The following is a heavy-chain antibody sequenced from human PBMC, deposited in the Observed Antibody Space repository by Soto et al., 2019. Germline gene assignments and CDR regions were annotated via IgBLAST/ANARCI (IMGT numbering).Heavy chain of an antibody. D-gene: IGHD2-15*01. CDR2: VSWNSDTI. J-gene: IGHJ4*02. V-gene: IGHV3-9*01. CDR1: GFTFDDYA. CDR3: AKGSAHSLVVAPAHSFDY. Sequence: EVHLVESGGGLVQPGRSLRLSCAASGFTFDDYAMHWVRQAPGKGLEWVSGVSWNSDTIDYADSVKGRFTISRDNAKNSLYLQMNSLRAEDTALYYCAKGSAHSLVVAPAHSFDYWGQGTLVTVSS.